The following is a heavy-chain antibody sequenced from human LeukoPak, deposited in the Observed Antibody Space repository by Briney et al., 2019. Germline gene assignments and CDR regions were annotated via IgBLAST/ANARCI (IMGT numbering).Heavy chain of an antibody. D-gene: IGHD3-3*01. CDR1: GYTFTSYG. J-gene: IGHJ3*02. CDR3: AREGRRPSRPSTTIFGVVTKNDAFDI. CDR2: ISAYNGNT. V-gene: IGHV1-18*01. Sequence: GASVKVSCKASGYTFTSYGISWVRQAPGQGLEWMGWISAYNGNTNYAQKLQGRVTMTTDTSTSTAYMELRSLRSDDTAVYYCAREGRRPSRPSTTIFGVVTKNDAFDIWGQGTMVTVSS.